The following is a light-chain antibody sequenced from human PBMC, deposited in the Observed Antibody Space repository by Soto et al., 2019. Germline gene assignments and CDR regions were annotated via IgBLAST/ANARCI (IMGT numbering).Light chain of an antibody. CDR3: QQYNNWPRT. V-gene: IGKV3D-15*01. CDR1: QSVSSSY. CDR2: GAS. J-gene: IGKJ1*01. Sequence: EIVMTQSPATLSVSPGERATLSCRASQSVSSSYLAWYQQKPGQPPRLLIYGASRRATGIPARFSGSGSGTEFTLTISSLQSEDFAVYYCQQYNNWPRTFGQGTKVDIK.